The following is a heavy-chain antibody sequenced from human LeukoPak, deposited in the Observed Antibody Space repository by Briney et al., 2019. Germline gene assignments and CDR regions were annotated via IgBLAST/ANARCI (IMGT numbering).Heavy chain of an antibody. Sequence: GASVKVSCKASGYTXTGYYMHWVRQAPGQGLEWMGCINPNSGGTNYAQKFQGRVTMTRDTSISTAYMELSRLRSDDAAVYYCARGGTIFGVVPEDYWGQGTLVTVSS. J-gene: IGHJ4*02. V-gene: IGHV1-2*02. D-gene: IGHD3-3*01. CDR1: GYTXTGYY. CDR3: ARGGTIFGVVPEDY. CDR2: INPNSGGT.